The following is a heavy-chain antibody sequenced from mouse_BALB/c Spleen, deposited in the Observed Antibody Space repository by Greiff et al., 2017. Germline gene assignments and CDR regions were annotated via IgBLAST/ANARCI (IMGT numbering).Heavy chain of an antibody. V-gene: IGHV3-8*02. CDR2: ISYSGST. CDR1: GDSITSGY. CDR3: AKRNGYDGAMDY. D-gene: IGHD2-2*01. Sequence: EVKLKESGPSLVKPSQTLSLTCSVTGDSITSGYWNWIRKFPGNKLEYMGYISYSGSTYYNPSLKSRISITRDTSKNQYYLQLNSVTTEDTATYYCAKRNGYDGAMDYWGQGTSVTVSS. J-gene: IGHJ4*01.